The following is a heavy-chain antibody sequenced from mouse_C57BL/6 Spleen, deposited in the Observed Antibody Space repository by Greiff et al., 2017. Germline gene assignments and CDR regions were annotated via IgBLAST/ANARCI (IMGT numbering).Heavy chain of an antibody. CDR1: GYAFTSSG. V-gene: IGHV1-82*01. Sequence: QVQLQQSGPELVKPGASVKLSCKASGYAFTSSGMNWVKQRPGQGLEWIGGIYPGDGDTNYNGKFKGKATLTADKSSSTAYMQLSSLTSEDSAVYVGARVTVPSYWDFDVWGTGTTVTVSS. D-gene: IGHD5-1*01. CDR3: ARVTVPSYWDFDV. J-gene: IGHJ1*03. CDR2: IYPGDGDT.